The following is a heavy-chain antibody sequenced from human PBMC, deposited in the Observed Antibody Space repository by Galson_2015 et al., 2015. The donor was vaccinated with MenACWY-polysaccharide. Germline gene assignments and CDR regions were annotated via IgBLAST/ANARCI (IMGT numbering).Heavy chain of an antibody. CDR2: INPNSGGT. CDR1: GYTFTGYY. Sequence: SVKVSCKASGYTFTGYYMHWVRQAPGQGLEWMGWINPNSGGTNYAQKFQGRVTMTRDTSISTAYMELSRLRSDDTAIYYCASSLIENIVATTSSYYYYGMDVWGQGTTVTVSS. J-gene: IGHJ6*02. CDR3: ASSLIENIVATTSSYYYYGMDV. D-gene: IGHD5-12*01. V-gene: IGHV1-2*02.